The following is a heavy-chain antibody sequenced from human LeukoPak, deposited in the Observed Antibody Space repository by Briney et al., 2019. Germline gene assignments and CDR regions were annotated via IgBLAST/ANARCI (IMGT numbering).Heavy chain of an antibody. D-gene: IGHD3-3*01. CDR3: ARGLILTDDFWSGFGSGNYYYYMDV. V-gene: IGHV1-8*03. Sequence: ASVKVSCKASGGTFSSYAISWVRQAPGQGLEWMGGFDPEDGETIYAQKFQGRVTITRNTSISTAYMELSSLRSEDTAVYYCARGLILTDDFWSGFGSGNYYYYMDVWGKGTTVTVSS. CDR1: GGTFSSYA. J-gene: IGHJ6*03. CDR2: FDPEDGET.